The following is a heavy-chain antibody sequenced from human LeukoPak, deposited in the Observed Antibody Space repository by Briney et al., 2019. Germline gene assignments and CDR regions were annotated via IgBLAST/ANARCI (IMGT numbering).Heavy chain of an antibody. CDR2: IYSSGSA. Sequence: SETLSLTCTVSGAPINNNFWTWIRQPPGKGLEWIGYIYSSGSANYNPSLKSRVIISGDTSKNQISLNLTSVTAADTAVYFCARHRDYYDTWGHGTLVTVSS. J-gene: IGHJ4*01. CDR3: ARHRDYYDT. D-gene: IGHD3-22*01. CDR1: GAPINNNF. V-gene: IGHV4-59*08.